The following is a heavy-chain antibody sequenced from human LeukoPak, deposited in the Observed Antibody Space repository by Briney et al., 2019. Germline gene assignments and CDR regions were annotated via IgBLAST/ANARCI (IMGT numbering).Heavy chain of an antibody. Sequence: SETLSLTCTVSGGSISSGSYYWSWIRQPAGKGLEWIGRIYTSGSTSYNPSLKSRVTISVDRSTNHFSLKLSSVTAADTAVYYCARGGAEDPDSSGYYAYYFDYWGQGTLVTVSS. D-gene: IGHD3-22*01. CDR3: ARGGAEDPDSSGYYAYYFDY. J-gene: IGHJ4*02. CDR2: IYTSGST. V-gene: IGHV4-61*02. CDR1: GGSISSGSYY.